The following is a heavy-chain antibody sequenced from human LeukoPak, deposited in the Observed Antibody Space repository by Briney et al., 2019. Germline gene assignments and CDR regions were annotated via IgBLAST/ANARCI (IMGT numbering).Heavy chain of an antibody. D-gene: IGHD4-11*01. CDR1: GGSFSGYY. Sequence: SETLSLTCAVYGGSFSGYYWSWIRQPPGKGLEWIGEINHSGSTNYNPSLKSRVTISVDTSKNQFSLKLSSVTAADTAVYYCARRPGIQYYSNYYYYMDVWGKGTTVTVSS. J-gene: IGHJ6*03. CDR2: INHSGST. V-gene: IGHV4-34*01. CDR3: ARRPGIQYYSNYYYYMDV.